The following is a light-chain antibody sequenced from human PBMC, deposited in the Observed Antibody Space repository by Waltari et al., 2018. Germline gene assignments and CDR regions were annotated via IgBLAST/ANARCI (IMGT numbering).Light chain of an antibody. CDR2: AVT. V-gene: IGLV2-23*02. CDR3: CSYLERTV. Sequence: QSALTQPASVSGSPGQSITISCAGTSSDVGGYDLVSWYQHHPDKAPKLLIYAVTKRPSGVSICFSGSKSGNTASLTISGLQAEDEATYYCCSYLERTVFGGGTKLTVL. CDR1: SSDVGGYDL. J-gene: IGLJ2*01.